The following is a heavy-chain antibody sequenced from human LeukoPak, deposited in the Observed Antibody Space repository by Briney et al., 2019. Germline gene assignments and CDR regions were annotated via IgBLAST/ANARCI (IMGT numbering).Heavy chain of an antibody. V-gene: IGHV5-51*01. Sequence: GESLTISCTGSGYSFTSYSIGSVRQLTGKGLEWMGIIYPGDSDTRYSPSFQGQVTISADKSISTAYLQWSSLKASDTAMYYCASSYGGLGYWGQGTLVTVSS. CDR1: GYSFTSYS. CDR2: IYPGDSDT. J-gene: IGHJ4*02. D-gene: IGHD4-23*01. CDR3: ASSYGGLGY.